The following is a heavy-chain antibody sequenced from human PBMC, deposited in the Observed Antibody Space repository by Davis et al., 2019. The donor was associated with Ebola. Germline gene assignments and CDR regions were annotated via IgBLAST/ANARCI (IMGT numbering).Heavy chain of an antibody. D-gene: IGHD5-18*01. CDR2: INHSGST. V-gene: IGHV4-39*07. CDR1: GGSISSGGYY. CDR3: ARDSGYSYGMDV. Sequence: GSLRPSCTVSGGSISSGGYYWSWIRQPPGKGLEWIGEINHSGSTNYNPSLKTRVTISVDTSKNQFSLKLSSVTAADTAVYYCARDSGYSYGMDVWGQGTTVTVSS. J-gene: IGHJ6*02.